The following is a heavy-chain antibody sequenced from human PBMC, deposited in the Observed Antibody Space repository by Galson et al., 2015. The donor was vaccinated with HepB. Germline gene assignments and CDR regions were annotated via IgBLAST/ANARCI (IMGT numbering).Heavy chain of an antibody. J-gene: IGHJ4*02. V-gene: IGHV3-48*02. CDR2: ISISSSTI. CDR3: ATVRGYSYGYDY. CDR1: GFTFSSSI. Sequence: SLRLSCAVSGFTFSSSIMNWVRQAPGKGLEWVSYISISSSTIYYADSVKGRFTISRDNAKNSLYLQMNSLRDDDTAVYYCATVRGYSYGYDYWGQGTLVTVSS. D-gene: IGHD5-18*01.